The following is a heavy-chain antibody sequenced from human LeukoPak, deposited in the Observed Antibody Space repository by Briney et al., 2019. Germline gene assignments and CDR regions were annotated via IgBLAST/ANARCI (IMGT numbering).Heavy chain of an antibody. V-gene: IGHV1-18*01. D-gene: IGHD3-10*01. Sequence: ASVKVSCKASGYTFTTYGINWVRQAPGQGLEWVGWINTYSGNTDYAQNLQGRVTMTTDTSTTTTYMELRSLRSDDTAVYYRARDNSVGDIAWWFDPWGQGTLVTVSS. J-gene: IGHJ5*02. CDR3: ARDNSVGDIAWWFDP. CDR1: GYTFTTYG. CDR2: INTYSGNT.